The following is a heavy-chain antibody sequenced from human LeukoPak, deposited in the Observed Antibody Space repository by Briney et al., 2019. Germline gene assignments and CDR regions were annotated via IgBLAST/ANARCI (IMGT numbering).Heavy chain of an antibody. CDR1: GFTFSSYA. D-gene: IGHD3-22*01. Sequence: GGSLRLSCAASGFTFSSYAMHWVSQAPGKGLEWVAVISYDGSNKYYADSVKGRFTISRDNSKNTLYLQMNSLRAEDTAVYYCARDGYYYDSSGYFNFDYWGQGTLVTVSS. J-gene: IGHJ4*02. CDR3: ARDGYYYDSSGYFNFDY. V-gene: IGHV3-30-3*01. CDR2: ISYDGSNK.